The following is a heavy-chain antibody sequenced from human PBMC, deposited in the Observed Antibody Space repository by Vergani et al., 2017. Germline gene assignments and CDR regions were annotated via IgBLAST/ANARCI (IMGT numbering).Heavy chain of an antibody. Sequence: EVQLVESGGGLVQPGGSLRLSCAASGFTVSSNYMSWVRQAPGKGLEWVSVIYSGGSTYYADSVKGRFTISRHNSKNTLYLQMNSLRAEDTAVYYCAKNDYSSSWYPDYWGQGTLVTVSS. J-gene: IGHJ4*02. V-gene: IGHV3-53*04. CDR1: GFTVSSNY. CDR3: AKNDYSSSWYPDY. CDR2: IYSGGST. D-gene: IGHD6-13*01.